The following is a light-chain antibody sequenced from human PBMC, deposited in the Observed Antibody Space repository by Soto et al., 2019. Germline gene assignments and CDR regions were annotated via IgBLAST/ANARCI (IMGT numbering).Light chain of an antibody. J-gene: IGKJ1*01. CDR2: GVS. CDR1: QTISSRY. V-gene: IGKV3-20*01. CDR3: HQYGYSPPWT. Sequence: EIVLTQSPGTLSLSPGERATLSCRASQTISSRYLAWYQQKPGQAPRLLIYGVSGRATGITDRFSGSGSGTAFTLTISRLEPEDFAVYYCHQYGYSPPWTFGQGTKVEIK.